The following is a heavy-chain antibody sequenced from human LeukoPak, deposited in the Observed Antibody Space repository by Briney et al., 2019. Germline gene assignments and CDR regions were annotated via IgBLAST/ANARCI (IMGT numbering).Heavy chain of an antibody. D-gene: IGHD3-16*01. V-gene: IGHV6-1*01. CDR1: GDSVSSNSAS. Sequence: PSQTLSLTCAISGDSVSSNSASWNWIRQSPSRGLEWLGRTYYRSKWYYDYAVSVKSRMTINADTSKNQFSLQLNSVTPEDTAVYYCARDPSPPGESLWWFDPWGQGTLVTVSS. J-gene: IGHJ5*02. CDR2: TYYRSKWYY. CDR3: ARDPSPPGESLWWFDP.